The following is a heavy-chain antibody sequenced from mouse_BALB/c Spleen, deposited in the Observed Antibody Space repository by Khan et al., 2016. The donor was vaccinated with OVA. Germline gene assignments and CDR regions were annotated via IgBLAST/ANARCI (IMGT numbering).Heavy chain of an antibody. V-gene: IGHV14-3*02. CDR2: IDPANGNT. Sequence: VQLQQSGAELVKPGASVKLSCTASGFKIKDTYIHWVKQRPEQGLEWIGRIDPANGNTKFDPKFQGKATITADTSSNTAYLQLSSLTSEDTAVYYCTDSFLLYGMDYWGQRTSVTVSS. CDR1: GFKIKDTY. CDR3: TDSFLLYGMDY. J-gene: IGHJ4*01. D-gene: IGHD1-2*01.